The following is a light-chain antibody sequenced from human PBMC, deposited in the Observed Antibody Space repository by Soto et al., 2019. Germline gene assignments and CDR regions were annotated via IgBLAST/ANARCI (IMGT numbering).Light chain of an antibody. J-gene: IGKJ1*01. CDR2: GAS. V-gene: IGKV3-15*01. CDR3: QQYDNWPWT. Sequence: EIVMTQSPSTLSVSAGGRATLSCRASQSISGTLAWYQQKPGKAPRLLIYGASTRAAGFPARFSGSGSGTDFTLTISSLQSEDFEVYYCQQYDNWPWTFGQGTKVDIK. CDR1: QSISGT.